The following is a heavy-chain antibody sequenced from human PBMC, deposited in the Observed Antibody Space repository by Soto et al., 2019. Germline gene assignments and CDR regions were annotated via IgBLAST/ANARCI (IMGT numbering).Heavy chain of an antibody. J-gene: IGHJ4*02. D-gene: IGHD6-19*01. CDR2: ISSSSSYI. CDR3: ASSYPPLSSGWYAGLDY. Sequence: GGSLRLSCAASGFTFSDYYMSWIRQAPGKGLEWVSYISSSSSYINYADSVKGRFTISRDNAKNSLYLQMNSLRAEDTAVYYCASSYPPLSSGWYAGLDYWGQGTLVTVSS. V-gene: IGHV3-11*06. CDR1: GFTFSDYY.